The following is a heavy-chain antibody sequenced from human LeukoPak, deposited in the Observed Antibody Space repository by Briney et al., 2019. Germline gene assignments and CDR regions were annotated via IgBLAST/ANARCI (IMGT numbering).Heavy chain of an antibody. V-gene: IGHV4-59*01. CDR2: ISYSGIN. CDR1: GGSISSYY. CDR3: ARDVRRRDGYNYAEV. Sequence: SETLSLTCTVSGGSISSYYWSWIRHPPGKGLEWIGYISYSGINNYNPSLKSRVTISVDTSKNHFSLKLTSVTAADTAVYYCARDVRRRDGYNYAEVWGQGTLVTVSS. D-gene: IGHD5-24*01. J-gene: IGHJ4*02.